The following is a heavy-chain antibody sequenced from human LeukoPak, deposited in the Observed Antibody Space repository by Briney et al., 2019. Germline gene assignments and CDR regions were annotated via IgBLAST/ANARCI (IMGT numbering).Heavy chain of an antibody. CDR1: GFTFSSYA. J-gene: IGHJ4*02. D-gene: IGHD1-26*01. V-gene: IGHV3-23*01. CDR3: ARDGGSYQSYFDY. CDR2: ISAGGTST. Sequence: PGGSLRLSCAASGFTFSSYAMSWVRQAPGKGLEWVSGISAGGTSTLYADSVKGRLTISRDNSKNTLYLQMNSLRAEDTAVYYCARDGGSYQSYFDYWGQGTLVTVSS.